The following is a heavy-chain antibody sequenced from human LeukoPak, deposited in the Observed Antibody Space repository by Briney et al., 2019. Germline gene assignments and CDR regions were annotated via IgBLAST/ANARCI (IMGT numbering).Heavy chain of an antibody. D-gene: IGHD3-10*01. V-gene: IGHV3-21*01. CDR3: ARGPALYGSGSYGYWFDP. CDR2: ISSSSSYI. CDR1: GFTFTSYS. Sequence: GGSLRLSCAASGFTFTSYSMNWVRQAPGKGLEWVSSISSSSSYIYYADSVKGRFTNSRDNARNSLYLQMNSLRAEDTAVYYCARGPALYGSGSYGYWFDPWGQGTLVTVSS. J-gene: IGHJ5*02.